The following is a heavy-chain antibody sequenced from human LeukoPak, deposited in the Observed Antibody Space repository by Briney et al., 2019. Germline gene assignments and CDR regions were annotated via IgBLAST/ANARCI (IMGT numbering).Heavy chain of an antibody. CDR3: AKEGFAGGSGILGAFDI. CDR2: IKQDGNEK. CDR1: GFTFSSYW. J-gene: IGHJ3*02. Sequence: QPGGSLRLSCAASGFTFSSYWMSWVRQAPGKGLEWVANIKQDGNEKYYADSVKGRFTISRDNAKNSLYLQMNSLRAEDMALYYCAKEGFAGGSGILGAFDIWGQGTMVTVSS. V-gene: IGHV3-7*03. D-gene: IGHD3-10*01.